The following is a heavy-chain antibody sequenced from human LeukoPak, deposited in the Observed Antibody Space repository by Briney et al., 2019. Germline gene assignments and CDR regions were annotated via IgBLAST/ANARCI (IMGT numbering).Heavy chain of an antibody. Sequence: SETLSLTCAVYGGSFSGYYWSWIRQPPGKGLEWIGEINHSGSTNYNPSLKSRVTISVDTSKNQFSLKLSSVTAADTAVYYCARYYYDSSGYYSDYWGQGTLVTVSS. J-gene: IGHJ4*02. CDR1: GGSFSGYY. D-gene: IGHD3-22*01. V-gene: IGHV4-34*01. CDR3: ARYYYDSSGYYSDY. CDR2: INHSGST.